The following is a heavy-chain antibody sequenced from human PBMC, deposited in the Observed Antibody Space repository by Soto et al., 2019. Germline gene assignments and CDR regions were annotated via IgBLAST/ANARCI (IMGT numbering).Heavy chain of an antibody. CDR2: IYYSGST. J-gene: IGHJ5*02. CDR1: GDSITSNSYF. Sequence: PSETLSLTCTVSGDSITSNSYFWGWIRQPPGKGLEWIGYIYYSGSTNYNPSLKSRVTISVDTSKNQFSLKLSSVTAADTAVYYCAREQVPAALLGWFYPWGKGTLVTVSS. CDR3: AREQVPAALLGWFYP. V-gene: IGHV4-61*01. D-gene: IGHD2-2*01.